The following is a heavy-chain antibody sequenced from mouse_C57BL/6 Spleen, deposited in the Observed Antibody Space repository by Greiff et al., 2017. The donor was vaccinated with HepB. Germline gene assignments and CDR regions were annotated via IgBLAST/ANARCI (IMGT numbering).Heavy chain of an antibody. D-gene: IGHD1-1*01. J-gene: IGHJ3*01. CDR2: ISSGSSTI. CDR3: ARGYGSGYAWFAY. V-gene: IGHV5-17*01. CDR1: GFTFSDYG. Sequence: VQLKESGGGLVKPGGSLKLSCAASGFTFSDYGMHWVRQAPEKGLEWVAYISSGSSTIYYADTVKGRFTISRDNAKHTLFLQMTSLRSEDTAMYYCARGYGSGYAWFAYWGQGTLVTVSA.